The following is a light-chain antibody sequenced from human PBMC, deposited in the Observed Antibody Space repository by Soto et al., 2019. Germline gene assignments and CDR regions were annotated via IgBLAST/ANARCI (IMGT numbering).Light chain of an antibody. CDR3: GADHGSGSNLGV. CDR1: SGYSNYK. J-gene: IGLJ3*02. V-gene: IGLV9-49*01. CDR2: VGTGGIVG. Sequence: QSVLTQPPSASASLGASVTLTCTLSSGYSNYKVDWYQQRPGKGPRFVMRVGTGGIVGSKGDGIPDRFSVLGSGLNRYLTIQNIQEEDESDYHCGADHGSGSNLGVFGGGTKVTVL.